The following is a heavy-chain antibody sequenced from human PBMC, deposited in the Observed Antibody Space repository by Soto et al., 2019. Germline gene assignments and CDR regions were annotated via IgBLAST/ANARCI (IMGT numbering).Heavy chain of an antibody. J-gene: IGHJ6*02. Sequence: QVQLVQSGAEVKKPGASVKVSCKASGYTFTSYGISWVRQAPGQGLEWMGWISAYNGNTNYAQKLQGRVTMTTDTSTSTAYMELRSLRSDDTAVYYCARDLAPKDYDFWSGYRDTPGKNPEYGMDVWGQGTTVTVSS. V-gene: IGHV1-18*01. CDR3: ARDLAPKDYDFWSGYRDTPGKNPEYGMDV. CDR2: ISAYNGNT. D-gene: IGHD3-3*01. CDR1: GYTFTSYG.